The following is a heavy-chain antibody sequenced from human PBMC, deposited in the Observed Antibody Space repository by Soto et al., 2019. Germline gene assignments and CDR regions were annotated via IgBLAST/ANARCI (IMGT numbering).Heavy chain of an antibody. J-gene: IGHJ5*02. Sequence: QVQLVEAGGGVVQPGRSLRLSCAASGFTFDNYGMHWVRQAPGKGLEWLSVISYDGHNTYYADSVKGRFNVSRDNSKNTLYLQMNSVRIEDTATYYCARSSYFYVSSGYYNYIDPWGQGGVVSVSS. V-gene: IGHV3-30*03. CDR1: GFTFDNYG. D-gene: IGHD3-22*01. CDR2: ISYDGHNT. CDR3: ARSSYFYVSSGYYNYIDP.